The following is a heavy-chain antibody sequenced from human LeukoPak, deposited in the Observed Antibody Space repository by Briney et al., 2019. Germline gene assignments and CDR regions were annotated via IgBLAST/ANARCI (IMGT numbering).Heavy chain of an antibody. CDR2: IYTSGSN. Sequence: SDTLSLTCTVSGGSISSYYRRWIRQPAGKGLEWIGRIYTSGSNNYNPSLKSRVTMSVDTSKNQFSLKLISVTAADTAVYYCARSTGGDYGDVPFDYWGQGTLVTVSP. CDR3: ARSTGGDYGDVPFDY. D-gene: IGHD4-17*01. CDR1: GGSISSYY. J-gene: IGHJ4*02. V-gene: IGHV4-4*07.